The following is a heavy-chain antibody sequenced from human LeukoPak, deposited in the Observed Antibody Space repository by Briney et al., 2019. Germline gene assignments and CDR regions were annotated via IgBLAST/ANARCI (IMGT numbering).Heavy chain of an antibody. J-gene: IGHJ4*02. CDR2: ISSSSSYK. CDR1: GFTFSSYS. V-gene: IGHV3-21*01. D-gene: IGHD3-3*01. Sequence: GGSLRLSCAASGFTFSSYSMNWVRQAPGKGLEWVSSISSSSSYKYYADSVRGRFTISRDNAKNSLYLQMNSLRAEDTAVYYCARGIFGDPRLFDYWGQGTLVTVSS. CDR3: ARGIFGDPRLFDY.